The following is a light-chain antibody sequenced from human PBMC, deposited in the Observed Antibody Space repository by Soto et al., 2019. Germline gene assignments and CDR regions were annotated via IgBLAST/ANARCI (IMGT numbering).Light chain of an antibody. CDR1: QSISSW. J-gene: IGKJ1*01. Sequence: DIQMSQSPSTLSANVGDRVTITCRASQSISSWLAWYQQKPGKAPKVLIYGASNLQSGVPPRFSGSGSGTDFTLAISSLQPEDSATYYCLQDINYPWTFGQRTKADI. CDR3: LQDINYPWT. V-gene: IGKV1-5*01. CDR2: GAS.